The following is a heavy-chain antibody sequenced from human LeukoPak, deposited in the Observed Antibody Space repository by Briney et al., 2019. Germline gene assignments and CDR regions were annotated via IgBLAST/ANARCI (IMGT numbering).Heavy chain of an antibody. V-gene: IGHV3-53*01. CDR3: ARSSQEYAHKELVY. J-gene: IGHJ4*02. D-gene: IGHD2-2*01. CDR1: GFTVSSNY. Sequence: GGSLRVSCAASGFTVSSNYMVWGRQAPGKGLECVSVIYSGGNTYYADSVKGRFTISRDNSKNTLYLQMNSLRAEDTALYYCARSSQEYAHKELVYWGQGTLVTVSS. CDR2: IYSGGNT.